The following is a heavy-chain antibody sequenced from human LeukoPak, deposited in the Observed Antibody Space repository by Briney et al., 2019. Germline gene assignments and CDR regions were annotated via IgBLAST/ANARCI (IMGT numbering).Heavy chain of an antibody. V-gene: IGHV3-23*01. D-gene: IGHD2-2*01. J-gene: IGHJ4*02. CDR3: AEGSPRDQTDRHFDY. CDR1: GLTFSSYA. CDR2: ISGSGGTT. Sequence: GGSLRLSCAASGLTFSSYAMSWVRQAPGKGLEWVSAISGSGGTTYYADSVKGRFTISRDNSKNTLYLQMNSLRAEDTAVYYCAEGSPRDQTDRHFDYWGQGTLVTVSS.